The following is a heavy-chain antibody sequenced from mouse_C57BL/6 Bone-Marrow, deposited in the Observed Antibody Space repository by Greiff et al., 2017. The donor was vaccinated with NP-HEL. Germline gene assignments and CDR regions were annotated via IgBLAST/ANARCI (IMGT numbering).Heavy chain of an antibody. Sequence: EVKLMESGGDLVKPGGSLKLSCAASGFTFSSYGMSWVRQTPDKRLEWVATISSGGSYTYYPDSVKGRFTISRDKAKNTLYLQMSSLKSEDTAMYYCARGLYFDYWGQGTTLTVSS. CDR3: ARGLYFDY. CDR2: ISSGGSYT. V-gene: IGHV5-6*02. CDR1: GFTFSSYG. J-gene: IGHJ2*01.